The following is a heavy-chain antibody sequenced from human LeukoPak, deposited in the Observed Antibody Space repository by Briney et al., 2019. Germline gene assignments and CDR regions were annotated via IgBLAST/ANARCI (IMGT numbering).Heavy chain of an antibody. CDR1: GFTFSTYH. D-gene: IGHD3-3*01. Sequence: GGSLRLSCTASGFTFSTYHMHWVRQAPGQGLEWVALISNDGDNKVYSDSVKGRFTISRDNSKNTLYLQMNSLKAEDTAVYYCTTEEWLSDEGYYYYMDVWGKGTTVTVSS. J-gene: IGHJ6*03. V-gene: IGHV3-30*03. CDR3: TTEEWLSDEGYYYYMDV. CDR2: ISNDGDNK.